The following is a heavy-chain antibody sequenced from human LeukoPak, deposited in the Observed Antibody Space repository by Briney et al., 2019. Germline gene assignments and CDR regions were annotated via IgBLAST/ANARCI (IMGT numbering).Heavy chain of an antibody. CDR1: GYTFSGFD. V-gene: IGHV1-8*01. CDR2: MNPNTGNT. J-gene: IGHJ4*02. Sequence: ASVKVSCKASGYTFSGFDINWVRQATGQGLEWMGWMNPNTGNTGYAQKLQGRFTITRDTSMSTAYMELSSLRSEDTAVYYCARGRGQWGRTFDYWGQGTLVTVSS. D-gene: IGHD3-10*01. CDR3: ARGRGQWGRTFDY.